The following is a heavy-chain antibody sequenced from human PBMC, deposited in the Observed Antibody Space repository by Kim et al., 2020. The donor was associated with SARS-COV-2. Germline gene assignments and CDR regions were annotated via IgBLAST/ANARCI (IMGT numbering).Heavy chain of an antibody. V-gene: IGHV3-74*01. J-gene: IGHJ4*02. D-gene: IGHD5-12*01. CDR3: ARLEMATTNFDY. Sequence: SYADSVKGRFTISRDNAKNTLYLQMNSLRAEDTAVYYCARLEMATTNFDYWGQGTLVTVSS.